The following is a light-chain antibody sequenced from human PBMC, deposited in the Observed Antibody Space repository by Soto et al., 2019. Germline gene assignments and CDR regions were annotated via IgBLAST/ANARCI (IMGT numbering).Light chain of an antibody. CDR2: DVS. V-gene: IGLV2-14*03. J-gene: IGLJ1*01. CDR1: SSDVGGYNY. Sequence: QSALTQPASVSGSPGQSITISCTGTSSDVGGYNYVSWYQHHPGKAPKLIIYDVSNRPSGVSIRFSGSKSDNTASLTISGLLPEDEADYHCSSYTTSNTRQIVFGTGTQLTVL. CDR3: SSYTTSNTRQIV.